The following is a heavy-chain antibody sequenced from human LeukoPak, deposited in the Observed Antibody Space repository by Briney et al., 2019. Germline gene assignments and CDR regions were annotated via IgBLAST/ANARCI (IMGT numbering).Heavy chain of an antibody. CDR3: ATTVTTYFGYFDY. V-gene: IGHV3-11*01. CDR1: GFTFRDYY. J-gene: IGHJ4*02. CDR2: ISSSGSTI. Sequence: GGSLRLSCAASGFTFRDYYMSWIRQAPGEGLEWVSYISSSGSTIYYADSVKGRLTISRDNAKNSLYLQMNSLRAEDTAVYYCATTVTTYFGYFDYWGQGTLVTVSS. D-gene: IGHD4-17*01.